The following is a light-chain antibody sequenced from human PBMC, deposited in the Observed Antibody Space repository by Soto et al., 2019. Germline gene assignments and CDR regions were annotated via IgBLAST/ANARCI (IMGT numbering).Light chain of an antibody. V-gene: IGLV2-14*01. CDR2: EVS. J-gene: IGLJ3*02. CDR3: SSYTSNRTLV. Sequence: QSALTQPAPVSGSPGQSITISCTGTSSDVGAYNYVSWYQQHPDRAPKLMIFEVSDRPSGVSNRFSGSNSGNTASLTISGLQAEDEADYFCSSYTSNRTLVFGGGTKLTVL. CDR1: SSDVGAYNY.